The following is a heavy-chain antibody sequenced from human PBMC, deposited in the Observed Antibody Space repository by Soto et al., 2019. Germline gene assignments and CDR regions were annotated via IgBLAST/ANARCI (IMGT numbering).Heavy chain of an antibody. CDR2: ISSSSSYT. J-gene: IGHJ3*02. V-gene: IGHV3-11*06. D-gene: IGHD3-22*01. CDR3: ARDGRDYYDSSGGPAFDI. CDR1: GFTFSDYY. Sequence: QVQLVESGGGLVKPGGSLRLSCAASGFTFSDYYMSWIRQAPGKGLEWVSYISSSSSYTNYADSVKGRFTISRDNAKNSLYLKMNSLRDEDTAVYYCARDGRDYYDSSGGPAFDIWGQGTMVTVSS.